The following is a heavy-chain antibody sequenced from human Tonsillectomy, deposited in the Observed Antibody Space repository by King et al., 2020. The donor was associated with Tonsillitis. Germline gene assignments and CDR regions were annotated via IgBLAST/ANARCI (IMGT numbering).Heavy chain of an antibody. V-gene: IGHV1-2*02. Sequence: QLVQSGAEVKKPGASVKVSCKASGYTFTDYYIHWVRQAPGQGLEWLGWINPNSGGTDYAQKFQGRVTITRDTSISTAYMELSRLRSDDTAVYYCARDLCTTSCFAGWFDAWGQGTLVTVSS. D-gene: IGHD2-2*01. J-gene: IGHJ5*02. CDR3: ARDLCTTSCFAGWFDA. CDR2: INPNSGGT. CDR1: GYTFTDYY.